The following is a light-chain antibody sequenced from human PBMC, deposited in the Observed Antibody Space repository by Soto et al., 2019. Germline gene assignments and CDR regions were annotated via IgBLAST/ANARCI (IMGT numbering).Light chain of an antibody. CDR3: SSYAGSNNYV. CDR1: SSAVGSYRL. J-gene: IGLJ1*01. V-gene: IGLV2-8*01. CDR2: EVS. Sequence: SALTQPASVSGSPGQSITISCTGSSSAVGSYRLVSWYQCHPGKAPKLMIYEVSKRPSGVPDRFSGSKSGNTASLTVSGLQAEDEADYYCSSYAGSNNYVFGTGTKVTVL.